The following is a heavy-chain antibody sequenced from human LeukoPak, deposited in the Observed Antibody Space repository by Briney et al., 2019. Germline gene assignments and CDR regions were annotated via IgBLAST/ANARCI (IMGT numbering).Heavy chain of an antibody. D-gene: IGHD2-15*01. V-gene: IGHV4-59*02. CDR1: GGSVNNHY. CDR2: GYYSGRT. J-gene: IGHJ4*02. CDR3: ARQKKGLQRVDTGFDS. Sequence: HSGTLSHTFTVTGGSVNNHYWFWIRPFPGKGLDYMGYGYYSGRTDYNPSLESRVTISVDTSKNQFSLKLRSVTAADTATYYCARQKKGLQRVDTGFDSWGQGTLVIVSS.